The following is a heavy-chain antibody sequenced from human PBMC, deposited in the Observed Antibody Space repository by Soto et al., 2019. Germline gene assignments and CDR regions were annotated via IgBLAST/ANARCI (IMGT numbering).Heavy chain of an antibody. J-gene: IGHJ6*02. V-gene: IGHV3-30-3*01. CDR1: GFTFSSYA. Sequence: QVQLVESGGGVVQPGRSLRLSCAASGFTFSSYAMHWVRQAPGKGLEWVAVISYDGSNKYYADSVKGRFTISRDNSKNTLYLQMNSRRAEDTAVYYCAGEGEVGVLVPAPMDVWGQGTTVTVSS. CDR2: ISYDGSNK. CDR3: AGEGEVGVLVPAPMDV. D-gene: IGHD2-2*01.